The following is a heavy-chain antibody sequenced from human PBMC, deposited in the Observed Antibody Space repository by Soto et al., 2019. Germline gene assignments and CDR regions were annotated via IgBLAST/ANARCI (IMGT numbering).Heavy chain of an antibody. CDR1: GFTVSSNY. D-gene: IGHD3-22*01. CDR2: IYIGGST. CDR3: ARGVDDYYDSNGYYFFDY. Sequence: GGSLRLSCAASGFTVSSNYMSWVRQAPGKGLEWVSVIYIGGSTYYADSVKGRFTISSDNSKNTLYLQMNSLRAEETAVYYCARGVDDYYDSNGYYFFDYWGQGTQVTVSS. V-gene: IGHV3-53*01. J-gene: IGHJ4*02.